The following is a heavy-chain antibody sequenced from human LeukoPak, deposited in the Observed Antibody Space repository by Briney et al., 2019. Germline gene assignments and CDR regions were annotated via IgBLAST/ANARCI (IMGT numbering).Heavy chain of an antibody. D-gene: IGHD3-3*01. CDR1: GYTLTELS. CDR3: ATSLPLYYDFWSGYDAFDI. J-gene: IGHJ3*02. Sequence: ASVKVSCKVSGYTLTELSMHWVRQAPGKGLEWMGGFDPEDGETIYAQKFQGRVTMTEDTSTDTAYMELSSLRSEDTAVYYCATSLPLYYDFWSGYDAFDIWGQGTMVTVSS. CDR2: FDPEDGET. V-gene: IGHV1-24*01.